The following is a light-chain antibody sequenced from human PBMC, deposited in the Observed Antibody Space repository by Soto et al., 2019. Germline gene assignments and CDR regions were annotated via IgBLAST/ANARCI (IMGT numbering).Light chain of an antibody. V-gene: IGLV2-11*01. J-gene: IGLJ1*01. CDR3: CSYAGSYTHF. Sequence: QSALTQPRSVSGSPGQSVTISCTGTSSDVGGYNYVSWYQQHPGKAPKLMIYDVSKRPSGVPDRFSGSKSGNTASLTISGLQAEDEADYYCCSYAGSYTHFFGTGTKLTVL. CDR2: DVS. CDR1: SSDVGGYNY.